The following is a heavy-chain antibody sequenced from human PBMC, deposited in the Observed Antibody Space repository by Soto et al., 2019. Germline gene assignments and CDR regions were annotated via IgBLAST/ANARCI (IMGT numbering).Heavy chain of an antibody. D-gene: IGHD3-3*01. CDR1: GGSIISNNC. V-gene: IGHV4-4*02. CDR3: TRDKSSTTYYARGMDV. Sequence: QVQLQESGPGLVKPSGTLSLTCVVSGGSIISNNCWSWVRQSPGKGLEWIGEIYHSGSTNYNPSLRSRVTISIDQSKNQFSLKVRSVTAADTAVYYCTRDKSSTTYYARGMDVWGQGTTVTVSS. CDR2: IYHSGST. J-gene: IGHJ6*02.